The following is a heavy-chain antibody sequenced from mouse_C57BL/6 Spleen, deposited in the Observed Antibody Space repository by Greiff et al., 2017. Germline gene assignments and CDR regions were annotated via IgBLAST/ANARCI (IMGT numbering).Heavy chain of an antibody. J-gene: IGHJ3*01. V-gene: IGHV1-82*01. D-gene: IGHD1-1*01. CDR3: ARSPADYYGSSYGFAY. CDR1: GYAFSSSW. CDR2: IYPGDGDT. Sequence: VKLQQSGPELVKPGASVKISCKASGYAFSSSWMNWVKQRPGKGLEWIGRIYPGDGDTNYNGKFKGKATLTADKSSSTAYMQLSSLTSEDSAVYFCARSPADYYGSSYGFAYWGQGTLVTVSA.